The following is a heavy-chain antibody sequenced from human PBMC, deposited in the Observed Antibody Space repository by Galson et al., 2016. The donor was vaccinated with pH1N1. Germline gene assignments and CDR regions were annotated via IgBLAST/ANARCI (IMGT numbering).Heavy chain of an antibody. CDR1: GFTFSRHW. J-gene: IGHJ5*02. D-gene: IGHD3-16*01. CDR2: INIDGGIT. CDR3: ARPKYYLWDGPDL. V-gene: IGHV3-74*01. Sequence: SLRLSCAASGFTFSRHWMHWVRQAPGKGPVWVSRINIDGGITNYADSVKGRFTISRDNAKNTLYLQLNSLRAEATAVYYCARPKYYLWDGPDLWGQGTLVTVSS.